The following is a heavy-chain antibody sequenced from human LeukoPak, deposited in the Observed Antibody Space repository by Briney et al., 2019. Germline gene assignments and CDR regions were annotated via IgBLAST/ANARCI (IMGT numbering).Heavy chain of an antibody. D-gene: IGHD1-20*01. V-gene: IGHV3-30*04. Sequence: GGSLRLSCAASGFTFSSYAVHWVRQAPGKGLEWVALISHDGRNKYYADSVEGRFSISRDNSKNTLYLQMNSLRAEDTAVYYCAKANGNWNDRLLDYWGQGTLVTVSS. CDR3: AKANGNWNDRLLDY. CDR2: ISHDGRNK. J-gene: IGHJ4*02. CDR1: GFTFSSYA.